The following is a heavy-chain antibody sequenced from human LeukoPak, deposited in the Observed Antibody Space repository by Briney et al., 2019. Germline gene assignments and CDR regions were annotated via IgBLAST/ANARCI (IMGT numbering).Heavy chain of an antibody. CDR1: GFTFSSYD. CDR3: ARDQVPGPGGAFDI. J-gene: IGHJ3*02. CDR2: IGSAGDT. V-gene: IGHV3-13*01. D-gene: IGHD1-1*01. Sequence: PGRSLRLSCAASGFTFSSYDMHWVRQATGKGLEWVSVIGSAGDTYYPGSVKGRFTVSRENGKNSLYLQMNSLRAEDTAVYYCARDQVPGPGGAFDIWGQGTLVTVSS.